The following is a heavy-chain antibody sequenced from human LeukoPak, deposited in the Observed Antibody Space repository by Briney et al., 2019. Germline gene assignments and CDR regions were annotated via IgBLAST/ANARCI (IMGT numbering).Heavy chain of an antibody. J-gene: IGHJ5*02. CDR1: GGTFSSYA. D-gene: IGHD3-9*01. Sequence: ASVRVSCKASGGTFSSYAISWVRQDPGQGLEWMGRIIPILGIANYAQKFQGRVTITADKSTSTASMELSSLRSEDTAVYYCTTTYDILTGSNTRGWFDPWGQGTLVTVSS. V-gene: IGHV1-69*04. CDR2: IIPILGIA. CDR3: TTTYDILTGSNTRGWFDP.